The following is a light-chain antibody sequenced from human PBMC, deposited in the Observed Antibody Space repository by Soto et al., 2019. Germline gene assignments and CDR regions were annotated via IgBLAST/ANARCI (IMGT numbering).Light chain of an antibody. CDR1: QSVSSSY. V-gene: IGKV3-20*01. J-gene: IGKJ1*01. CDR2: VAS. CDR3: QQYGSSPWT. Sequence: EIVLTQSPGTLSLSPGERATLSCRASQSVSSSYLAWYQQKPGQAPRPLIYVASSRAIGIPDRFSGSGSGTDFTLTISRREPEDFAVYYCQQYGSSPWTFGQGTKVEIK.